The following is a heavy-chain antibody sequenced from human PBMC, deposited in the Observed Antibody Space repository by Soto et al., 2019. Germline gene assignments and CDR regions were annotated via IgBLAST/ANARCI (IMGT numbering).Heavy chain of an antibody. CDR1: GYTFTGYY. CDR2: SNPNSGAT. Sequence: QVQLVQSGAEVKKPGASVKVSCKASGYTFTGYYMDWVRQAPGQGLEWMGWSNPNSGATNYAQKLQGRVTMNRDTSISTAYMELSRLRYDDTAVYYCARDDVRVAGGNWFDPWGQGTLVTVSS. J-gene: IGHJ5*02. CDR3: ARDDVRVAGGNWFDP. V-gene: IGHV1-2*02. D-gene: IGHD3-10*02.